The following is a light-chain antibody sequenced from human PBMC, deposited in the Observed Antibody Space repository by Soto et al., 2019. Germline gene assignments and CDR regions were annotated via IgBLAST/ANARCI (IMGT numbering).Light chain of an antibody. CDR1: SSNIGSNY. CDR3: AAWDDSVSGRV. V-gene: IGLV1-47*02. J-gene: IGLJ3*02. Sequence: QSVLTQPPSASGTPGQRLTISCSGSSSNIGSNYVYWYQQLPGTAPKLLIYSNNQRPSGVPDRFSGSKSGTSASLAISVLRSEDEADYYCAAWDDSVSGRVFGGGTKVTVL. CDR2: SNN.